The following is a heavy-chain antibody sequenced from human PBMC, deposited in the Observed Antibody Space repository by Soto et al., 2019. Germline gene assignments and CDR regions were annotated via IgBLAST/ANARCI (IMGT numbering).Heavy chain of an antibody. D-gene: IGHD1-26*01. CDR1: GFTFSNHL. J-gene: IGHJ4*02. Sequence: EVQLLESGGGLVQPGGSLTLSCAASGFTFSNHLIHWVRQAPGEGLEWVSGFAGNFVTLLYADSVKGRFTISRDNSKNTSDLHMNNLRAEDTAIYYCVREGRLGVEGFDVWGQGRLVTVSS. V-gene: IGHV3-23*01. CDR2: FAGNFVTL. CDR3: VREGRLGVEGFDV.